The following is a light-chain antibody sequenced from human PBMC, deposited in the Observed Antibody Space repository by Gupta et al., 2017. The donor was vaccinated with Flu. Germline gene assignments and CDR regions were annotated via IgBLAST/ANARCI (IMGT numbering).Light chain of an antibody. V-gene: IGKV3-20*01. Sequence: GTLSLSPGERATLSCRASQSVNNNLLTWSQQKPGQAPRLLIYGASSTATAIPDPFSGSGSGTDFTLTIRILELEAFAVSYCQREGISVYTFSQGTKMEIK. J-gene: IGKJ2*01. CDR1: QSVNNNL. CDR2: GAS. CDR3: QREGISVYT.